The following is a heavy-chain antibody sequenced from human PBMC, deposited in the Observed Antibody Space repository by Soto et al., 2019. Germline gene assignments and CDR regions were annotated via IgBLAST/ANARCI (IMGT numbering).Heavy chain of an antibody. D-gene: IGHD1-1*01. CDR3: AKDMEEEMSTYYYGMDV. J-gene: IGHJ6*02. CDR1: GFTFSSYA. V-gene: IGHV3-23*01. CDR2: ISGSGGST. Sequence: GGSLRLSCAASGFTFSSYAMSWVRQAPGKGLEWVSAISGSGGSTYYADSVKGRFTISRDNSKNTLYLQMNSLRAEDTAVYYCAKDMEEEMSTYYYGMDVWGQGTTVTVSS.